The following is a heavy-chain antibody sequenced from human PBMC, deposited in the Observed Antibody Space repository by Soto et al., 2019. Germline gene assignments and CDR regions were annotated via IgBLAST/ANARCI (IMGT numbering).Heavy chain of an antibody. CDR1: GGSISSGDYY. CDR2: IYYSGST. Sequence: SETLSLTCTVSGGSISSGDYYWSWIRQPPGKGLEWIGYIYYSGSTYYNPSLKSRVTISVDTSKNQFSLKLSSVTAADTAVYYCARGLRYSDWFNPPMIPNYFDYWGQGTLVTVSS. J-gene: IGHJ4*02. D-gene: IGHD3-9*01. CDR3: ARGLRYSDWFNPPMIPNYFDY. V-gene: IGHV4-30-4*01.